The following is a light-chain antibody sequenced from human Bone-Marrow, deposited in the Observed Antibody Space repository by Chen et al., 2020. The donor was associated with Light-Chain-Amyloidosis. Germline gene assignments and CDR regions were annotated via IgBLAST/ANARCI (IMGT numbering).Light chain of an antibody. CDR3: QSAGSRGTDDVI. CDR2: RDT. J-gene: IGLJ2*01. V-gene: IGLV3-25*03. CDR1: DLPKRY. Sequence: SYELTQPPSVSVSPGQTARITCSGDDLPKRYAYWYKQKPGQSPVLVIHRDTERPSGISARLSGSSAETTATMTISGGQSGDEAACHCQSAGSRGTDDVIFCGGTKRTV.